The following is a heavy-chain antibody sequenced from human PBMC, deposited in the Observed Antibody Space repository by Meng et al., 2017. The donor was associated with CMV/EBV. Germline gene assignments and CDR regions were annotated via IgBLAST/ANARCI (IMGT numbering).Heavy chain of an antibody. D-gene: IGHD3-16*01. Sequence: QGQVQESGPGLGMPSASLFLSCIVSGAHIKYYNWKWVRQPAGQGLEWIGLIQVYGHTVYNPSLKSRVTVSLDASKSQFCLTLNSVTAADTATYYCAGSRPGGGACDYWGQGILVTV. J-gene: IGHJ4*02. CDR1: GAHIKYYN. V-gene: IGHV4-4*07. CDR2: IQVYGHT. CDR3: AGSRPGGGACDY.